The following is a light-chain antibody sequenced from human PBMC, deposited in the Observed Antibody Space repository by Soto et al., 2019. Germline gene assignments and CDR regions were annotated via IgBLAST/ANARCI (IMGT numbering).Light chain of an antibody. J-gene: IGKJ1*01. CDR2: GAS. CDR3: QQYGSSQET. CDR1: QSVSSSY. V-gene: IGKV3-20*01. Sequence: IVLTQSPGTLSLSPGERATLSCRASQSVSSSYLAWYQQKPGQAPRLLIYGASSRATGSPDRFSGSGSGTDFTLTISRLEPEDFAVYYCQQYGSSQETFGQGTKVDIK.